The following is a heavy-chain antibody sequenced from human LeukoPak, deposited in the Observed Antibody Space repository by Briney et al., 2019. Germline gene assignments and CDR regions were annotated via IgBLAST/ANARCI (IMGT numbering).Heavy chain of an antibody. CDR3: ARGNWQTIYYYYYMDV. CDR1: GGSFSGYY. V-gene: IGHV4-34*01. CDR2: INHSGST. Sequence: PSETLSLTCAVYGGSFSGYYWSWIRQPPGKGLEWIGEINHSGSTNYNPSLKSRVTISGDTSKNQFSLKLRSVAAADTAVYYCARGNWQTIYYYYYMDVWGKGTTVTVSS. D-gene: IGHD1-1*01. J-gene: IGHJ6*03.